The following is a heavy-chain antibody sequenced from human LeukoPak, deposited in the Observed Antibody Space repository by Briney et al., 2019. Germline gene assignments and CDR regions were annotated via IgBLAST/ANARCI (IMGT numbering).Heavy chain of an antibody. V-gene: IGHV3-48*01. CDR1: GFTFSSYS. J-gene: IGHJ6*03. CDR2: ISSSSSTI. Sequence: GGSLRLSCAASGFTFSSYSMNWVRQAPGKGLEWVSYISSSSSTIYYADSVKGRFTISRDNAKNSLYLQMNSLRAEDTAVYYCARSPPVDDFWSGYSYYYYMDVWGKGTTVTVSS. CDR3: ARSPPVDDFWSGYSYYYYMDV. D-gene: IGHD3-3*01.